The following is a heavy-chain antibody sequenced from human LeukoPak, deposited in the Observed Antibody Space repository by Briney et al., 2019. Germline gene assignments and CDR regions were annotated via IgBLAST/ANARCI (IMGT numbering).Heavy chain of an antibody. D-gene: IGHD3-22*01. Sequence: GRSLRLSCAASGFTSSSYAMHWVRQAPGQGLEWVAVISYDGSNKNYADSVKGRFTISRDNSKNTPYLQMNSLRAEDTAVYYCARDEGRISMTLVLWGEGTLVTVS. V-gene: IGHV3-30*04. CDR2: ISYDGSNK. J-gene: IGHJ4*02. CDR3: ARDEGRISMTLVL. CDR1: GFTSSSYA.